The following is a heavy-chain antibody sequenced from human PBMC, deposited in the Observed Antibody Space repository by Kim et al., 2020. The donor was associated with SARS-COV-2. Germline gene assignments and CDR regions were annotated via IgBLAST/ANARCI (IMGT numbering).Heavy chain of an antibody. D-gene: IGHD6-19*01. V-gene: IGHV3-30-3*01. CDR3: ATDLAQWRDXRYFHGMDV. CDR2: XSYDGTNK. J-gene: IGHJ6*01. Sequence: GGSLRLSCAASGFTFRNYALHWVRQAPGKGPEWVSVXSYDGTNKYYADSVKGRFTISRXXSKDTLYLHMNSLRIDDTGLYYCATDLAQWRDXRYFHGMDV. CDR1: GFTFRNYA.